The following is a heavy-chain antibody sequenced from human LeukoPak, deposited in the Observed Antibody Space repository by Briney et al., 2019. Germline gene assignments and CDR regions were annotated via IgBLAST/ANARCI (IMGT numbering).Heavy chain of an antibody. CDR2: IYYSGST. CDR3: ARDSNLGVGATSGDAFDI. Sequence: SETLSLTCTVSGYSISSSYYWGWIRQPPGKGLEWIGSIYYSGSTYYNPSLKSRVTISVDTSKNQFSLKLSSVTAADTAVYYCARDSNLGVGATSGDAFDIWGQGTMVTVSS. V-gene: IGHV4-38-2*02. J-gene: IGHJ3*02. D-gene: IGHD1-26*01. CDR1: GYSISSSYY.